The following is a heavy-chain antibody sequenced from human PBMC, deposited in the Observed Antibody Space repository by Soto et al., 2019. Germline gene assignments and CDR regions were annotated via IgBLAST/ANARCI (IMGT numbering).Heavy chain of an antibody. Sequence: GGSLRLACAASGFTFSSYAMHWVRQAPGKGLEWVAVISYDGSNKYYADSVKGRFTISRDNSKNTLYLQMNSLRAEDTAVYYCARNRPGVSAPKGYFDYWGHGTLVTVSS. J-gene: IGHJ4*01. CDR1: GFTFSSYA. CDR2: ISYDGSNK. CDR3: ARNRPGVSAPKGYFDY. V-gene: IGHV3-30-3*01. D-gene: IGHD3-10*01.